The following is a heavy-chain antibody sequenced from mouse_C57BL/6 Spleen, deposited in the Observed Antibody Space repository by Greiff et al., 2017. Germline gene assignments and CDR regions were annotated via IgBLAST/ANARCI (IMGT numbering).Heavy chain of an antibody. V-gene: IGHV1-39*01. Sequence: VQLQQSGPELVKPGASVKISCKASGYSFTDYNLNWVKQSNGKSLEWIGVINPNYGTTSYNQKFKGKATLTVDQSSSTAYMQLNSLTSEDSAVYYCARNYGSSYVRAMDYWGQGTSVTVSS. CDR1: GYSFTDYN. CDR3: ARNYGSSYVRAMDY. J-gene: IGHJ4*01. D-gene: IGHD1-1*01. CDR2: INPNYGTT.